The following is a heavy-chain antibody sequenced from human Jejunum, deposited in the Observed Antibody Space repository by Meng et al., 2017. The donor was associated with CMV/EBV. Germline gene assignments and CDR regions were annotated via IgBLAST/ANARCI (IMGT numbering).Heavy chain of an antibody. J-gene: IGHJ3*02. CDR3: AKEGPDCTNGVCPAFDI. V-gene: IGHV3-43*01. CDR1: FVDYT. D-gene: IGHD2-8*01. CDR2: ISRKGAIA. Sequence: FVDYTMPLVRQAPAKSLEWVSLISRKGAIAYYEDSMKGRFTISRDNNKNFLYLHMNSLRSEDTALYYCAKEGPDCTNGVCPAFDIWGQGTMVTVSS.